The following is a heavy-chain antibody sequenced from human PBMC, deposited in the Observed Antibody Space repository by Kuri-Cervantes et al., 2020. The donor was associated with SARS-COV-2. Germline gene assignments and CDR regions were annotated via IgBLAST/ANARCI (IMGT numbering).Heavy chain of an antibody. D-gene: IGHD2-2*01. CDR1: GLTFNEVW. V-gene: IGHV5-51*01. CDR3: ARPSDYCSSTSCLDY. J-gene: IGHJ4*02. Sequence: GGSLRLSCGASGLTFNEVWMSWVRQAPGKGLEWIGIIYPGDSDTRYSPSFQGQVTISADKSISTAYLQWSSLKASDTAMYYCARPSDYCSSTSCLDYWGQGTLVTVSS. CDR2: IYPGDSDT.